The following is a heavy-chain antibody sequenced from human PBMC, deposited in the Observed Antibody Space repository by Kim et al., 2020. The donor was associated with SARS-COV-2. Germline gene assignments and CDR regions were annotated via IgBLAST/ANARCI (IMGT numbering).Heavy chain of an antibody. Sequence: DHKFQGWVTMTRDTSISTAYMELSRLRSDDTAVYYCARGADNYYYGMDVWGQGTTVTVSS. V-gene: IGHV1-2*04. CDR3: ARGADNYYYGMDV. J-gene: IGHJ6*02. D-gene: IGHD6-13*01.